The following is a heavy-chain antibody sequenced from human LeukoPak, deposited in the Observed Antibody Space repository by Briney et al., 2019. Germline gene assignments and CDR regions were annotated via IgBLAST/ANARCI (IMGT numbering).Heavy chain of an antibody. V-gene: IGHV3-23*01. J-gene: IGHJ4*02. D-gene: IGHD6-13*01. CDR3: AKDAAGPEY. CDR1: GFTFSTYA. CDR2: ISAGGGST. Sequence: GGSLRLSCAASGFTFSTYAMSWVRQAPGKGLFWVSGISAGGGSTYYADSVKGRFTISRDNSRNTLYLQMNSLRAEDTAVYYCAKDAAGPEYWGRGTLVTVSS.